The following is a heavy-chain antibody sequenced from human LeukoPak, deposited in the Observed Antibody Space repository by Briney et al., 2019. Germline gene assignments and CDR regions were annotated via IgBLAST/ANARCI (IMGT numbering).Heavy chain of an antibody. CDR3: ARDLAGYCTT. CDR1: GFTFSSYA. V-gene: IGHV3-30-3*01. CDR2: ISYDGSNK. Sequence: GGSLRLSCAASGFTFSSYAMHWVRQAPGKGLEWVAVISYDGSNKYYADSVKGRLTISRDNSKNTLYLQMNSLRAEDTAVYYCARDLAGYCTTWGQGTLVTVSS. D-gene: IGHD2-8*01. J-gene: IGHJ4*02.